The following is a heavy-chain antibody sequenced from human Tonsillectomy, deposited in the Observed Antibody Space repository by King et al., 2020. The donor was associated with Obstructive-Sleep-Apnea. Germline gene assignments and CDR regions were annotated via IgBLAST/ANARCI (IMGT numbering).Heavy chain of an antibody. Sequence: VQLQESGPGLVKPSDTLSLTCAISGYSISSSNWWGWIRQPPGKGLEWIGYIHYSGTTYYNWSLKSRVTMSVDTSKNQFSLRLSSVTSVDTAVYYCARRGTPGAFDIWGQGAMVTVSS. D-gene: IGHD3-16*01. CDR3: ARRGTPGAFDI. CDR1: GYSISSSNW. CDR2: IHYSGTT. V-gene: IGHV4-28*01. J-gene: IGHJ3*02.